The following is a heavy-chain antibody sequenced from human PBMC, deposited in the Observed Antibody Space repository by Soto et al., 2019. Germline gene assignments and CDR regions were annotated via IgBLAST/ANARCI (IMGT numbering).Heavy chain of an antibody. D-gene: IGHD2-2*01. CDR3: ARDTSRYCSSTSCPSYP. V-gene: IGHV3-21*01. CDR2: ISSSSSYI. CDR1: GFTFSSYS. J-gene: IGHJ5*02. Sequence: PGGSLRLSCAASGFTFSSYSMNWVRQAPGKGLEWVSSISSSSSYIYYADSVKGRFTISRDSAKNSLYLQMNSLRAEDTAVYYCARDTSRYCSSTSCPSYPWGQGTLVTVSS.